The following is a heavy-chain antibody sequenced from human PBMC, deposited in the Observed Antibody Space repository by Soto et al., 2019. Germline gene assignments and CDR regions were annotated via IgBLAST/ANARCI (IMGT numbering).Heavy chain of an antibody. CDR1: GGSISNYY. Sequence: SETLSLTCTVSGGSISNYYWSWIRQPPGKGLEWIGYIYSSGFTNYNPFLRSRVTISVDTSKNQFSLKLSSVTAADTAVFFCARAKVLSEYYFDYWGRGTLVTVSS. D-gene: IGHD2-15*01. CDR3: ARAKVLSEYYFDY. J-gene: IGHJ4*02. CDR2: IYSSGFT. V-gene: IGHV4-59*08.